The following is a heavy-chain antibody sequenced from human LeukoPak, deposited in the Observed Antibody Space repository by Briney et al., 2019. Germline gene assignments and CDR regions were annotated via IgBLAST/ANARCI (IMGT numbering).Heavy chain of an antibody. CDR2: INHSGST. D-gene: IGHD3-10*01. V-gene: IGHV4-34*01. CDR1: GGSFSGYY. Sequence: SETLSLTCAVYGGSFSGYYWSWIRQPPGKGLEWIGEINHSGSTNYNPSLKSRVTISVDTSKNQFSLKLSSVTVADTAVYYCARYPTTMVRGVRSPKNYFDYWGQGTLVTVSS. J-gene: IGHJ4*02. CDR3: ARYPTTMVRGVRSPKNYFDY.